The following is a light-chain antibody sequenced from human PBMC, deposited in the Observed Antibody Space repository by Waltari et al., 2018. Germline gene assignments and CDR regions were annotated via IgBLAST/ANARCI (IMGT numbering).Light chain of an antibody. V-gene: IGLV3-19*01. Sequence: SSELTQDPAVSVAMGQTVTITCQGNGLRSYYASWYQQRPGQAPIVIMYDKNNRPSGGPDRVSGSNSDNTASLTITGAQAEDEASYYCHSRDASGVGGSFGGGTKLTVL. CDR2: DKN. CDR3: HSRDASGVGGS. J-gene: IGLJ2*01. CDR1: GLRSYY.